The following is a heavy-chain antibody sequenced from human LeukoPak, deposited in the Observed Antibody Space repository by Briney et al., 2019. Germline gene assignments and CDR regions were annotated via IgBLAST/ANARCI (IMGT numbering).Heavy chain of an antibody. D-gene: IGHD6-13*01. V-gene: IGHV4-34*01. Sequence: PSETLSLTCAVYGGSFSGYYWSWIRQPPGKGLEWIGEINHSGSTNYNPSLKSRVTISVDTSKNQFSLKLSSVTAADTAVYYCAGSSSWYVFDYWGQGTLVTVSS. CDR3: AGSSSWYVFDY. J-gene: IGHJ4*02. CDR1: GGSFSGYY. CDR2: INHSGST.